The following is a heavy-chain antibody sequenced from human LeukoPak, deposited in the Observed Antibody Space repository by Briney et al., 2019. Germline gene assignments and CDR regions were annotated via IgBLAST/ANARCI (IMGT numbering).Heavy chain of an antibody. V-gene: IGHV3-23*01. CDR1: GFTFSNYA. J-gene: IGHJ4*02. CDR2: ISNSGSSK. Sequence: GGSLRHTCAASGFTFSNYAMNWVRQAPGKGLEWVSGISNSGSSKDYADSVRGRFTISRDNSKNTLFLQINSLRAEDTAIYYCAKGAYGCGWPDWGQGWLVSVSS. D-gene: IGHD6-19*01. CDR3: AKGAYGCGWPD.